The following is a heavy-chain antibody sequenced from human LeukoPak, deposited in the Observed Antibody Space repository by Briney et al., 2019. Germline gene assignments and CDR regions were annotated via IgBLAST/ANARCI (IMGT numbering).Heavy chain of an antibody. Sequence: GGSLRLSCAASGFTFDDYAMHWVRQAPGKGLEWVSGISWNSGSIGYADSVKGRFTISRDNAKNSLYLQMNSLRAEDMALYYCAKGRDGYNSPFDYWGQGTLVTVSS. CDR3: AKGRDGYNSPFDY. V-gene: IGHV3-9*03. J-gene: IGHJ4*02. CDR1: GFTFDDYA. CDR2: ISWNSGSI. D-gene: IGHD5-24*01.